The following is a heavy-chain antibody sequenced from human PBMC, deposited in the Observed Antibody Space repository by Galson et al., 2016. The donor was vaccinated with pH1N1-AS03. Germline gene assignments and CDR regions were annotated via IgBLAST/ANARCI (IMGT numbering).Heavy chain of an antibody. Sequence: SVKVSCKASGYTLTRYYMHWVRQAPGQGLEWMGIIDPSGGPTTYAPKFQGRITITTDTSTRTVYMELVSLRSEDTAVYYCARRYYFDYGGQGTLVTVSS. CDR3: ARRYYFDY. CDR1: GYTLTRYY. V-gene: IGHV1-46*01. J-gene: IGHJ4*02. CDR2: IDPSGGPT. D-gene: IGHD3-16*02.